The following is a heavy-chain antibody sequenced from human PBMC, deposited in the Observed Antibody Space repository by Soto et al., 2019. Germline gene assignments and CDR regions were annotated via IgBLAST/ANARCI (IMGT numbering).Heavy chain of an antibody. J-gene: IGHJ4*02. CDR2: IYYSGST. Sequence: PSETLSLTCTVSGGSISSSSYYWGWIRQPPGKGLEWIGSIYYSGSTYYNPSLKSRVTISVDTSKNQFSLKLSSVTAADTAVYYCARHAGDGYLWDSDYWGQGALVTVSS. CDR1: GGSISSSSYY. CDR3: ARHAGDGYLWDSDY. D-gene: IGHD5-12*01. V-gene: IGHV4-39*01.